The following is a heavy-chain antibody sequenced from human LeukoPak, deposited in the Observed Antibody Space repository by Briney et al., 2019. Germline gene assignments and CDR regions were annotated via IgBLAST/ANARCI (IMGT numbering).Heavy chain of an antibody. D-gene: IGHD6-19*01. Sequence: PGGSLRLSCAASGFTFSSYGMHWVRQAPGKGLEWVAVIWYDGSNKYYADSVKGRFTISRDNSKNTLYLQMNSLRAEDTAVYYCAGSGYSSGWYYFDYWGQGTLVTVSS. CDR1: GFTFSSYG. CDR3: AGSGYSSGWYYFDY. J-gene: IGHJ4*02. CDR2: IWYDGSNK. V-gene: IGHV3-30*02.